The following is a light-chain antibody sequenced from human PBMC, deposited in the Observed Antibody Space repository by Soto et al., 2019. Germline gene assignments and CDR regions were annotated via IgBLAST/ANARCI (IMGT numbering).Light chain of an antibody. Sequence: QSVLTQPPSASGSPGQSVTISCTGTSSDVGGYDFVSWYQHHPGKAPKLMIFDVTKRPSGVPDRFSGSKSGNTASLTVSGLQAEDEADYFCSSYEVSNTFVFGGGTQLTV. CDR3: SSYEVSNTFV. J-gene: IGLJ3*02. CDR1: SSDVGGYDF. CDR2: DVT. V-gene: IGLV2-8*01.